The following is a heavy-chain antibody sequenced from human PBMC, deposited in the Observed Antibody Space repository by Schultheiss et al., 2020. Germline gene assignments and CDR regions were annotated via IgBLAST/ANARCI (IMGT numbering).Heavy chain of an antibody. D-gene: IGHD7-27*01. Sequence: GGSLRLSCAASGFTFSSYAMHWVRQAPGKGLEWVSYISSSSSYIYYADSLKGRITISRDNSKNTLYLKMNSLRAEDTAVYYCAKESPWGYFDYWGQGTLVTFSS. V-gene: IGHV3-21*05. CDR1: GFTFSSYA. CDR2: ISSSSSYI. CDR3: AKESPWGYFDY. J-gene: IGHJ4*02.